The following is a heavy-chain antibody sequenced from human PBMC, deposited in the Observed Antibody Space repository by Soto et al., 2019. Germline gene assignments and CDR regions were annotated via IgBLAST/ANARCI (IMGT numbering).Heavy chain of an antibody. CDR1: GFSLSTGGVG. V-gene: IGHV2-5*02. J-gene: IGHJ4*02. CDR3: AHRLYSSAWPWDSGVFDY. D-gene: IGHD6-19*01. Sequence: QITLKESGPTLVKPTQTLTLTCTFSGFSLSTGGVGVGWIRQPPGKALEWLALIYWDDDKRYSPSLKSRLTITKDTSKNQVVLTMTNMDPGDTATYYCAHRLYSSAWPWDSGVFDYWGQGTLVTVSS. CDR2: IYWDDDK.